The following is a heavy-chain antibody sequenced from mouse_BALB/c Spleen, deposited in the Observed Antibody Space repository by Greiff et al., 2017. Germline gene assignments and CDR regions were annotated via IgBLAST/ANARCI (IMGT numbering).Heavy chain of an antibody. Sequence: EVQLQQSGAELVKPGASVKLSCTASGFNIKDTYMNWVKQRPEQGLEWIGRIDPANGNTKYDPKFQGKATITADTSSNTAYLQLSSLTSEDTAVYYCAREAPYDLYAMDYWGQGTSVTVSS. CDR2: IDPANGNT. D-gene: IGHD2-12*01. J-gene: IGHJ4*01. CDR3: AREAPYDLYAMDY. V-gene: IGHV14-3*02. CDR1: GFNIKDTY.